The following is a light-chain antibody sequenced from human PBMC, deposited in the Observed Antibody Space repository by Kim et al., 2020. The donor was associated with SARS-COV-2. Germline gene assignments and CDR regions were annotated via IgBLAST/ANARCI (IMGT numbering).Light chain of an antibody. CDR1: QSLAYSDGNIY. J-gene: IGKJ3*01. CDR2: KVS. CDR3: MQGTHWPFT. Sequence: PASISCRSSQSLAYSDGNIYLNWFHQRPGQSSRRLIYKVSKRDSGVPDRFSGSGSGTDFTLQISRVEAEDVGVYYCMQGTHWPFTFGPGTKVDIK. V-gene: IGKV2-30*01.